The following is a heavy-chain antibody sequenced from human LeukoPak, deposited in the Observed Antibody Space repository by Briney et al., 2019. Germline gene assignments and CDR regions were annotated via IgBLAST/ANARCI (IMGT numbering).Heavy chain of an antibody. Sequence: GGSLRLSCAASGFTFSSYWMSWVRQAPGKGLEWVANIKQDGSEKYYVDSVKGRFTISRDNAKNSLYLQMNSLRAEDTAVYYCANEDYYDSSGPRRPHVWGKGTTVTVSS. CDR3: ANEDYYDSSGPRRPHV. CDR1: GFTFSSYW. V-gene: IGHV3-7*01. D-gene: IGHD3-22*01. CDR2: IKQDGSEK. J-gene: IGHJ6*04.